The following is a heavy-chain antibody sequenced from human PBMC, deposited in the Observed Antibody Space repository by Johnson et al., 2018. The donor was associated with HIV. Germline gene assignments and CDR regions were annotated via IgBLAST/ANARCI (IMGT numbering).Heavy chain of an antibody. V-gene: IGHV3-30*04. D-gene: IGHD2-15*01. CDR2: ISYDGSNK. CDR3: AKDTVAGVKGDSLI. CDR1: GFTFSSYA. Sequence: VQLVESGGGVVQPGRSLRLSCAASGFTFSSYAMHWVRQAPGKGLEWVAVISYDGSNKYYADSVKGRFTISRDNSKNTLYLQMNSLRAEDMAVYYCAKDTVAGVKGDSLIWGPGAMVTVSS. J-gene: IGHJ3*02.